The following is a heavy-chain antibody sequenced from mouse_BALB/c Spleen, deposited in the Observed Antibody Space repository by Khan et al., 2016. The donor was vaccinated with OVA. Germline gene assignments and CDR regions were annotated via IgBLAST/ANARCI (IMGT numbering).Heavy chain of an antibody. CDR2: ISSGGDYT. CDR1: GFTFSSYS. Sequence: GELVESGGDLVKPGGSLKLSCAASGFTFSSYSMSWVRQTPDKRLEWVASISSGGDYTYYPDRVKGRFTISRDNAKNTLYLQMSDLKSEDTAMYYCADHLTGSFAYWGQGTLVTVSA. D-gene: IGHD4-1*01. V-gene: IGHV5-6*02. J-gene: IGHJ3*01. CDR3: ADHLTGSFAY.